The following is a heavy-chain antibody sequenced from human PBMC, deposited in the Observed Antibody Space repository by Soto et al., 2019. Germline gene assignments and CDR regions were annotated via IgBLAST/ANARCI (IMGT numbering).Heavy chain of an antibody. V-gene: IGHV5-51*01. J-gene: IGHJ5*02. CDR2: IYLADSDT. D-gene: IGHD1-26*01. Sequence: PGESLKISCKVSGDRLTSYSIAWVRQTPGKGLEWMGIIYLADSDTRYSPYFKGQVTITADKSISTAYLHWSSLKASDTAMYYCARPSYFASNWFDPWGQGALVTVSS. CDR1: GDRLTSYS. CDR3: ARPSYFASNWFDP.